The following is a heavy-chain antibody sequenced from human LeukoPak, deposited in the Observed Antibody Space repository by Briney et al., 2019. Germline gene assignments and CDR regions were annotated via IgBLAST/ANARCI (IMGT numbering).Heavy chain of an antibody. J-gene: IGHJ4*02. D-gene: IGHD3-10*01. CDR1: GFTFSDYY. V-gene: IGHV3-11*01. CDR3: ASREITMVRGVIDY. Sequence: GSLRLSCAASGFTFSDYYMSWIRQAPGKGLEWVSYISSSGSTIYYADSGKGRFTISRDNAKNSLYLQMNSLRAEDTAVYYCASREITMVRGVIDYWGQGTLVTVSS. CDR2: ISSSGSTI.